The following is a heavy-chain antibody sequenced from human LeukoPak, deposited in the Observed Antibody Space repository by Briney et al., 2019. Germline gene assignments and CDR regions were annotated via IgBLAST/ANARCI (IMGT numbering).Heavy chain of an antibody. CDR1: GFTFSNTW. CDR3: AKVGVCVGCYDAFDI. J-gene: IGHJ3*02. CDR2: ISGSGGST. V-gene: IGHV3-23*01. Sequence: GGSLRLSCAASGFTFSNTWMSWVRQAPGKGLEWVSAISGSGGSTYYADSVKGRFTISRDNSKNTLYLQMNSLRAEDTAVYYCAKVGVCVGCYDAFDIWGQGTMVTVSS. D-gene: IGHD2-15*01.